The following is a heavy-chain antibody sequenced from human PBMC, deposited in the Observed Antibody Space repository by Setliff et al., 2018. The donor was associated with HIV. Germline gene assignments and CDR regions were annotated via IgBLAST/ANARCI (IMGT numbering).Heavy chain of an antibody. CDR1: GYTFSSYD. J-gene: IGHJ4*02. CDR2: MNPNSGNT. V-gene: IGHV1-8*02. CDR3: ARVRRGSSWTLTTLRTFDY. D-gene: IGHD4-17*01. Sequence: ASVKVSCKASGYTFSSYDINWVRQATGQGLEWMGWMNPNSGNTGYAQKFQGRVTMTRNTSISTAYMELSGLRSEDTAVYYCARVRRGSSWTLTTLRTFDYWGQGTLVNVSS.